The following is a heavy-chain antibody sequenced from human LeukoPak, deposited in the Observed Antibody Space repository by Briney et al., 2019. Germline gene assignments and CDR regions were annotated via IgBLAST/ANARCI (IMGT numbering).Heavy chain of an antibody. Sequence: ASVKVSCQASGYTYTSYYMHWVRQAPGQGLEWMGIINPSGGSTSYAQKFQGRVTMTRDTSTSTVYMELSSLRSEDTAVYYCARDLGYCSGGSCNAGDYWGQGTLVTVSS. CDR2: INPSGGST. CDR1: GYTYTSYY. V-gene: IGHV1-46*01. J-gene: IGHJ4*02. D-gene: IGHD2-15*01. CDR3: ARDLGYCSGGSCNAGDY.